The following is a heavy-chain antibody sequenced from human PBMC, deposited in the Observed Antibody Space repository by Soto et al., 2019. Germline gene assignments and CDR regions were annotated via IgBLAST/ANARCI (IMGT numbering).Heavy chain of an antibody. V-gene: IGHV4-59*08. CDR2: IYYSGST. Sequence: SETLSLTCTVSGGSVSSYYWSWIRQSPGKGLEWIGYIYYSGSTKYKPSLKSRVTISVDTSKNQFSLKVSSATAADTAVYHCARHSNRNYGLYYFDYWGLGALVTVSS. J-gene: IGHJ4*02. CDR1: GGSVSSYY. D-gene: IGHD4-4*01. CDR3: ARHSNRNYGLYYFDY.